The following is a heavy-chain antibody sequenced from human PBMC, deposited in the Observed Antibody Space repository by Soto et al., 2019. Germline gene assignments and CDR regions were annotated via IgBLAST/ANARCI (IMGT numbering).Heavy chain of an antibody. J-gene: IGHJ4*02. CDR2: INSDGSST. CDR1: VFTFISYW. D-gene: IGHD4-17*01. V-gene: IGHV3-74*01. Sequence: AGGSLRLSCAASVFTFISYWMHWVRQAPGKGLVWVSRINSDGSSTSYADSVKGRFTISRDNAKNTLYLQMNSLRAEDTAVYYCARDRYGDYDGGVGYWGQGTLVTVSS. CDR3: ARDRYGDYDGGVGY.